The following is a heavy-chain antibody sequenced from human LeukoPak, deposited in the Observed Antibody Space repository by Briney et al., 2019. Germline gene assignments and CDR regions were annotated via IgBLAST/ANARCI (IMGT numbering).Heavy chain of an antibody. Sequence: SETLSLNCTVSGVSISTYHWSWIRQPPGKGLEWIGYVYYSGSTNYNPSLNSLVTISVDTSKNHFSVQLSPGTAANTVEYYCARVEWELLGMDVWGQGTTVTVSS. V-gene: IGHV4-59*01. CDR3: ARVEWELLGMDV. CDR1: GVSISTYH. J-gene: IGHJ6*02. D-gene: IGHD1-26*01. CDR2: VYYSGST.